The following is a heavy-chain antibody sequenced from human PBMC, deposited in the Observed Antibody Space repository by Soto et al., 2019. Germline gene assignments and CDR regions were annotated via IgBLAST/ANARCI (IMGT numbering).Heavy chain of an antibody. D-gene: IGHD2-2*01. V-gene: IGHV3-30-3*01. CDR1: GLTFSNYA. CDR2: ISYDGSNK. CDR3: ARDHTGYCSSSSCYCGDDYYYYGMDV. Sequence: VGSLRLSCVASGLTFSNYAMHWVRQAPGKGLEWVAVISYDGSNKDYADSVKGRFTISRDNSKNTLYLQMNSLRGEDTAVYYCARDHTGYCSSSSCYCGDDYYYYGMDVWGQGTTVTVSS. J-gene: IGHJ6*02.